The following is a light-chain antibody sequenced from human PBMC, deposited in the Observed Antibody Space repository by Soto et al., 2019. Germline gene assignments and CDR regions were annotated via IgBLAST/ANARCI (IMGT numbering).Light chain of an antibody. CDR1: QSVSNNY. Sequence: EVVLTQSPGTLSLSPGERATLSCRASQSVSNNYFAWYQQKPVQAPRLLIFGSSDRATGIPYRFSGSGSGTDFTLTISRLEPEDFAVYYCQQYGSSPPYTFGQGTKLEIK. CDR3: QQYGSSPPYT. J-gene: IGKJ2*01. CDR2: GSS. V-gene: IGKV3-20*01.